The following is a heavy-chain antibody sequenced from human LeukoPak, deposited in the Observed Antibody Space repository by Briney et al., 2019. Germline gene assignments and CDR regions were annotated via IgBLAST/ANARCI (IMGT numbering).Heavy chain of an antibody. CDR1: GFTFTSYA. CDR2: IGTSFDT. J-gene: IGHJ5*02. CDR3: AKYGLVGATRWFDP. D-gene: IGHD1-26*01. V-gene: IGHV3-23*01. Sequence: GGSLRLSCVASGFTFTSYAMSWVRQAPGKGLEWVSTIGTSFDTYYADSVNGRFTISRDNSKNTLFLQMNSLRAEDTAVYYCAKYGLVGATRWFDPWGQGTLVTVSS.